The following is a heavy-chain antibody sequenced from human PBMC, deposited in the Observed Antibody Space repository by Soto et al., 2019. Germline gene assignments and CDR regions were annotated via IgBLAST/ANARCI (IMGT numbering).Heavy chain of an antibody. D-gene: IGHD3-9*01. V-gene: IGHV5-51*01. CDR1: GYGFTSYW. CDR3: ARHRPRYYDILTGYYKGPDY. CDR2: IYPGDSDT. J-gene: IGHJ4*02. Sequence: PGESLKISCKGSGYGFTSYWIGWVRQMPGKGLEWMGIIYPGDSDTRYSPSFQGQVTISADKSISTAYLQWSSLKASDTAMYYCARHRPRYYDILTGYYKGPDYWGQGTLVTVSS.